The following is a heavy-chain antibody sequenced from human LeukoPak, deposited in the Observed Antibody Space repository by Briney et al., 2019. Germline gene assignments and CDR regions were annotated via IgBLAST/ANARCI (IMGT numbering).Heavy chain of an antibody. J-gene: IGHJ4*02. Sequence: PGGSLRLSWAASGFTFSSYAMSWVRQAPGKGRGWVSAISGSGGSTYYADSVKGRFTISRDNSKNTLYLQMNSLRAEDTAVYYCAKGRGRYFDYWGQGTLVTVSS. CDR1: GFTFSSYA. CDR2: ISGSGGST. D-gene: IGHD1-26*01. CDR3: AKGRGRYFDY. V-gene: IGHV3-23*01.